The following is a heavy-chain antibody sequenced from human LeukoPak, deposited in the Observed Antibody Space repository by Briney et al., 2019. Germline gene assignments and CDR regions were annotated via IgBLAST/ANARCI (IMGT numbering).Heavy chain of an antibody. CDR3: AKTTLAVAGNFDY. D-gene: IGHD6-19*01. J-gene: IGHJ4*02. CDR2: TSYDGINK. V-gene: IGHV3-30*18. Sequence: PGRSLRLSCAASGFTFSSYGMHWVRQAPGKGLEWVAFTSYDGINKYYVDSVKGRFTISRDNPKNTLYLQMNSLRAEDTAVYFCAKTTLAVAGNFDYWGQGTLVTVSS. CDR1: GFTFSSYG.